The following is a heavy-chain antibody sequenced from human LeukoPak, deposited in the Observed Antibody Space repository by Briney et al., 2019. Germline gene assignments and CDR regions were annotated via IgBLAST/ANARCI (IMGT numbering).Heavy chain of an antibody. CDR1: GFTFSSYA. V-gene: IGHV3-33*08. CDR2: IWYDGSNK. J-gene: IGHJ4*02. Sequence: GGSLRLSCAASGFTFSSYAMYWVRQAPGKGLEWVAVIWYDGSNKYYADSVKGRFTISRDNSKNTLYLQMNSLRAEDTAIYYCARDNSGTWYYFDYWGQGILVTVSS. D-gene: IGHD2-21*01. CDR3: ARDNSGTWYYFDY.